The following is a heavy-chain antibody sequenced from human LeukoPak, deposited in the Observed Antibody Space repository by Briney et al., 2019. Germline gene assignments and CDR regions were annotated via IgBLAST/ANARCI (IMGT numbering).Heavy chain of an antibody. V-gene: IGHV3-30-3*01. Sequence: PGGSLRLSCAASGFTFSSYAMHWVRQAPGKGLEWVAVISYVGSNKYYADSVKGRFTISRDNSKNTLYLQMNSLRAEDTAVYYCARDSQPQWLVRSFSYYFDYWGQGTLVTVSS. CDR3: ARDSQPQWLVRSFSYYFDY. J-gene: IGHJ4*02. CDR1: GFTFSSYA. D-gene: IGHD6-19*01. CDR2: ISYVGSNK.